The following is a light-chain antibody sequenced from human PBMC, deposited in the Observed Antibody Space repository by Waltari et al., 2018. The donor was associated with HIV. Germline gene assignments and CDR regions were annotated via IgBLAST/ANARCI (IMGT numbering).Light chain of an antibody. V-gene: IGLV3-21*02. CDR2: DNS. J-gene: IGLJ3*02. Sequence: SYVLTQPPSVSVAPGQTASMTCGGKNMGGKTVHWYQQKPGQAPVLVVYDNSDRPSGIPERISGSKSGNTATLTISRVEAGDEADYYCQVWDSSSDDWVFGGGTKLTVL. CDR1: NMGGKT. CDR3: QVWDSSSDDWV.